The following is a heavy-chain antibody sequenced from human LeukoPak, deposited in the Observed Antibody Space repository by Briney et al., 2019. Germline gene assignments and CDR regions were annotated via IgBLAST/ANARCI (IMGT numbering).Heavy chain of an antibody. D-gene: IGHD3-22*01. CDR3: ARGLNYYDSSGYYPSIPYYYYYYMDV. V-gene: IGHV4-34*01. CDR2: INHSGST. Sequence: PSETLSLTCAVYGGSFIGYYWSWIRQPPGKGLEWIGEINHSGSTNYNPSLKSRVTISVDTSKNQFSLKLSSVTAADTAVYYCARGLNYYDSSGYYPSIPYYYYYYMDVWGKGTTVTVSS. J-gene: IGHJ6*03. CDR1: GGSFIGYY.